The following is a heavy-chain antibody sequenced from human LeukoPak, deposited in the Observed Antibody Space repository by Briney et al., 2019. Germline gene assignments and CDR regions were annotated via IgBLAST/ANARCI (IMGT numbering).Heavy chain of an antibody. Sequence: SETLSRTCAVYGVSFSGYYWSWIRQPPGKGLQWIGEINHSGSTNYNQSLKSRVTISVDTSKNQFSLKLSSVTAADTAVYYCARGPNSGSDYWGQGTLVTVSS. CDR3: ARGPNSGSDY. D-gene: IGHD6-6*01. CDR1: GVSFSGYY. CDR2: INHSGST. J-gene: IGHJ4*02. V-gene: IGHV4-34*01.